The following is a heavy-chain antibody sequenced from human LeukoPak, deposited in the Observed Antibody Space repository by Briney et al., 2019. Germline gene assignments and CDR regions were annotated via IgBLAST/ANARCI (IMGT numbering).Heavy chain of an antibody. CDR1: GGSIGSNW. Sequence: SETLSLTCVVSGGSIGSNWWSWVRQPPGKGLEWIGEIYHSGSTNYNPSLKSRVTMSVDNPKNEFFLKLSSVTAADTAVYYCAGSRVPYGLDVWGKGTTVTVS. CDR3: AGSRVPYGLDV. V-gene: IGHV4-4*02. CDR2: IYHSGST. D-gene: IGHD1-26*01. J-gene: IGHJ6*04.